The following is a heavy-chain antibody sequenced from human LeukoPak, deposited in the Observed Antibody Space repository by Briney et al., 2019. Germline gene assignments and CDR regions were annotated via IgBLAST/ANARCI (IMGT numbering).Heavy chain of an antibody. CDR2: IYYSGNT. V-gene: IGHV4-39*02. D-gene: IGHD2-15*01. J-gene: IGHJ4*02. Sequence: SETLSLTCTVSGGSISSSSYYWGWIRQPPGKGLEWIGNIYYSGNTYYNPSLQSRVTISEDTSKNHFSLKLSSVTAADTAVYYCARSPPVYIGEYFDYWGQGTLVTVSS. CDR1: GGSISSSSYY. CDR3: ARSPPVYIGEYFDY.